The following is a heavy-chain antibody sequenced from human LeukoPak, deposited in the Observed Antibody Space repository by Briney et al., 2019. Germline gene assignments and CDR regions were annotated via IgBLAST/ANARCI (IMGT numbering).Heavy chain of an antibody. D-gene: IGHD4-11*01. V-gene: IGHV4-34*01. J-gene: IGHJ4*02. CDR3: ARGTDYRPFDY. CDR2: INHSGST. Sequence: PSETLSLTCAVYGGSFSGYYWSWIRQPPGKGLEWIGEINHSGSTNYNPSLKSRVTISVDTSKSQFSLKLTSVTAADTAVYYCARGTDYRPFDYWGQGTLVTVSS. CDR1: GGSFSGYY.